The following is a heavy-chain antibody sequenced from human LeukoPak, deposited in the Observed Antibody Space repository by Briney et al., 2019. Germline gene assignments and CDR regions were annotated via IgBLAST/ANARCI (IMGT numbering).Heavy chain of an antibody. Sequence: PSETLSLTCTVSGGSISSYYWSWIRQPPGKGLEWIGYIYYSGSTNYNPSLKSRVTISVDTSKNQFSLKLSSVTAADTAVYYCARHAHRPPYSSGLSGFDYWGQGTLVTVSS. CDR1: GGSISSYY. V-gene: IGHV4-59*08. D-gene: IGHD6-19*01. J-gene: IGHJ4*02. CDR3: ARHAHRPPYSSGLSGFDY. CDR2: IYYSGST.